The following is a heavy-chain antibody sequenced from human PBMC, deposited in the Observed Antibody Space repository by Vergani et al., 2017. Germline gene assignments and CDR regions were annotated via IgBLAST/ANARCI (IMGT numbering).Heavy chain of an antibody. D-gene: IGHD2-15*01. V-gene: IGHV3-11*04. CDR3: AGAGVVVAATPEDYFDY. CDR2: ISSSGSTI. Sequence: QVQLVESGGGLVKPGGSLRLSCAASGFTFSDYYMSWIRQAPGKGLEWVSYISSSGSTIYYADSVKGRFTIPRENAKNSLYLQMNSLRDEDTAVYYCAGAGVVVAATPEDYFDYWGQGTLVTVSS. CDR1: GFTFSDYY. J-gene: IGHJ4*02.